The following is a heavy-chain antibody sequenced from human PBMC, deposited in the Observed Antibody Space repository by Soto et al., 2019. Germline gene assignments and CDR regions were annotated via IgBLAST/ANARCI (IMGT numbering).Heavy chain of an antibody. Sequence: QVQLVQSGAEVKKPGSSVKVSCKASGGTFSSYTINWVRQAPGQGLEWMGGIIPVFVTANYAQKFQGRVTITADESTSTAYMELSSLRSEDTALYYCPRDAHYDSSGCQFWGQGTLVTVSS. CDR3: PRDAHYDSSGCQF. V-gene: IGHV1-69*01. CDR1: GGTFSSYT. D-gene: IGHD3-22*01. J-gene: IGHJ4*02. CDR2: IIPVFVTA.